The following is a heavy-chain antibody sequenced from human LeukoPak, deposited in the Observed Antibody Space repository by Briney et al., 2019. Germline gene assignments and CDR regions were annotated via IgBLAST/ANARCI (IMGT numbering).Heavy chain of an antibody. D-gene: IGHD6-19*01. J-gene: IGHJ4*02. CDR1: GGSISGRY. CDR2: WRYDGSP. Sequence: SETLSLTCAVPGGSISGRYWSWIRQPPGKGLEWIANWRYDGSPNYTPSLESRATISLDTSKNQFSLRLTSVTAADTAVYYCVVTQKWLAFDYWGQGILVTVSS. V-gene: IGHV4-59*08. CDR3: VVTQKWLAFDY.